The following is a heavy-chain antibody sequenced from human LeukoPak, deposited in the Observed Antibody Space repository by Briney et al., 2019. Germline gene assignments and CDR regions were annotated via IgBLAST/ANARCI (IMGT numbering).Heavy chain of an antibody. V-gene: IGHV3-23*01. J-gene: IGHJ3*02. D-gene: IGHD2-15*01. Sequence: PGGSLRLSCAASGFTFSSCAMSWVRQAPGKGLEWVSAISGSGGSTYYADSVKGRFTISRDNSKNTLYLQMNSLRAEDTAVYYCAGDIVVVVAATAGAFDIWGQGTMVTVSS. CDR1: GFTFSSCA. CDR2: ISGSGGST. CDR3: AGDIVVVVAATAGAFDI.